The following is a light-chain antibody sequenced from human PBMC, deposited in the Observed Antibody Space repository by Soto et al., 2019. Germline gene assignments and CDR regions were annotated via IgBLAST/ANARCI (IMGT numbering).Light chain of an antibody. J-gene: IGKJ4*01. CDR1: QSLLYNSTNKNY. Sequence: DIVMTQSPDSLAVSLGERATINCKSSQSLLYNSTNKNYVAWYQHRPGQPPRLIKYWESTRQSGVPDRFSGSGSGTDFTLTISSLQAEDAAIYYCQQYFSSPLTFGGGTKVEIK. CDR3: QQYFSSPLT. V-gene: IGKV4-1*01. CDR2: WES.